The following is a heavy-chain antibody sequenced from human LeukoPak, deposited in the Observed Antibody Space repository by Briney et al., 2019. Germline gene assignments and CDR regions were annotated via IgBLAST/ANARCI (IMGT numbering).Heavy chain of an antibody. CDR3: AKDNGDYSG. CDR1: GFTFSSYG. D-gene: IGHD4-17*01. V-gene: IGHV3-30*18. J-gene: IGHJ4*02. CDR2: ISYDGSNK. Sequence: PGGSLRLSCAASGFTFSSYGMHWVRQAPGKGLEWVAVISYDGSNKYYADSVKGRFTISRDNSKNTLYLQMNSLRAEDTAVYYCAKDNGDYSGWGQGTLVTVSS.